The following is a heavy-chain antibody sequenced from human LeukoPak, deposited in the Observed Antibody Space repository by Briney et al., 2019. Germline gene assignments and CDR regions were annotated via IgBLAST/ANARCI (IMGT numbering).Heavy chain of an antibody. D-gene: IGHD5-12*01. CDR1: GFTFSSYA. V-gene: IGHV3-30*04. J-gene: IGHJ6*03. CDR3: ARVYSGYDLAPTTKKQNYYYYMDV. CDR2: ISYDGSNK. Sequence: PGRSLRLSCAASGFTFSSYAVHWVRQAPGKGLEWVAVISYDGSNKYYADSVKGRFTISRDNSKNTLYLQMNSLRAEDTAVYYCARVYSGYDLAPTTKKQNYYYYMDVWGKGTTVTVSS.